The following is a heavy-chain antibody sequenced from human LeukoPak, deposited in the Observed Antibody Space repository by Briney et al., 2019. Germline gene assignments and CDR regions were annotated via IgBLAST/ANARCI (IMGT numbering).Heavy chain of an antibody. CDR2: INNGAGDT. J-gene: IGHJ4*02. V-gene: IGHV3-23*01. CDR3: ARSGLATCHY. Sequence: GGSLRLSCQASGFIFTDYAMSWVRQAPGKGLEWASSINNGAGDTFFADSVKGRFTISRDDSRGMVYLQMNSLTAEDTAVYYCARSGLATCHYWGQGTLVTVSS. CDR1: GFIFTDYA. D-gene: IGHD3-10*01.